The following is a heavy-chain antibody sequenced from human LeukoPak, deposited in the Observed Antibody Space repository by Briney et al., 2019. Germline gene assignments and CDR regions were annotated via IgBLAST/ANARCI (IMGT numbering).Heavy chain of an antibody. Sequence: SETLSLTCTVSGGSISSYYWSWIRQPPGKGLEWIGYIYYSGSTNYNPSLKSRVTISVDTSKNQFSLKLSSVTAADTAVYYCAGGIRYGSGNPPGDIWGQGTMVTVSS. J-gene: IGHJ3*02. V-gene: IGHV4-59*01. CDR3: AGGIRYGSGNPPGDI. CDR1: GGSISSYY. D-gene: IGHD3-10*01. CDR2: IYYSGST.